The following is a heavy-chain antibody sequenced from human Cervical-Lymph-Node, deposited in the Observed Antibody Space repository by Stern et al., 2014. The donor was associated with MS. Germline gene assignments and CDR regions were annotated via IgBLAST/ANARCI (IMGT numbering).Heavy chain of an antibody. CDR3: ARDCKLRYFDWLSPYFDY. V-gene: IGHV3-11*01. Sequence: VQLVESGGGLVKPGGSLRLSCAASGFTFSAYYMSWIRQAPGKGLEWVSYISSSGSTIYDADSVKGRFPISRDNAKNSLYLQMNSLRAEDTAVYYCARDCKLRYFDWLSPYFDYWGQGTLVTVSS. J-gene: IGHJ4*02. CDR2: ISSSGSTI. CDR1: GFTFSAYY. D-gene: IGHD3-9*01.